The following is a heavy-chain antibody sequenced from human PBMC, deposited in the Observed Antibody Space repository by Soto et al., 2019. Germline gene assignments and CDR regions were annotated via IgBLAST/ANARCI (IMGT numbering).Heavy chain of an antibody. CDR3: AARYSYGYLSFDY. D-gene: IGHD5-18*01. CDR2: ISGSGGST. Sequence: XGSLILSCSASGFTFSSYAMSWVRQAPGKGLEWVSAISGSGGSTYYADSVKGRFTTSRDNSKNTLYLQMNSLRAEDTAVYYCAARYSYGYLSFDYWGQGTLVTVSS. J-gene: IGHJ4*02. V-gene: IGHV3-23*01. CDR1: GFTFSSYA.